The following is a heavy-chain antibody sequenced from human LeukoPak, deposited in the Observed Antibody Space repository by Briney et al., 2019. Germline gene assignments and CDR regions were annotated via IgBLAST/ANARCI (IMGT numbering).Heavy chain of an antibody. D-gene: IGHD6-25*01. CDR1: GGSISSHY. CDR2: IYYSGST. Sequence: PSETLSLTCTVSGGSISSHYWSWIRQPPGKGLEWIGYIYYSGSTNYNLSLKSRVTISVDTSKNQFSLKLSSVTAADTAVYYCARDIPSYSSVNAFDIWGQGTMVTVSS. J-gene: IGHJ3*02. CDR3: ARDIPSYSSVNAFDI. V-gene: IGHV4-59*11.